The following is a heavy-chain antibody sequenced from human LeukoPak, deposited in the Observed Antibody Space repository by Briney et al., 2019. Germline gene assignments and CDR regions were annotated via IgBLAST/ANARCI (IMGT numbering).Heavy chain of an antibody. V-gene: IGHV3-23*01. J-gene: IGHJ3*02. Sequence: GGSLRLSCAASGFTFSSYGMSWVRQAPGKGLEWVSAISGSGGSTYYADSVKGRLTISRDNSKNTLYLQMNSLRAEDTAVYYCAKGPNYDILTGWRKTYNGFDIWGQGTMVTVSS. CDR3: AKGPNYDILTGWRKTYNGFDI. CDR2: ISGSGGST. D-gene: IGHD3-9*01. CDR1: GFTFSSYG.